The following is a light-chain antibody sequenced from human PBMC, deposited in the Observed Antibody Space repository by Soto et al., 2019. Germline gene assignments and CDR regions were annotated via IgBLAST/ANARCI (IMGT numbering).Light chain of an antibody. CDR1: TNDVGGYNY. Sequence: QSALTQPASVSGSPGQSITISCSGTTNDVGGYNYVSWYQQHPGKAPKLLIYGVTDRPSGVSSRFSGSKSGNAASLTISGLQAEDEGDYYCSSYTTSSSLGVVFGGGTKLTVL. V-gene: IGLV2-14*03. CDR2: GVT. CDR3: SSYTTSSSLGVV. J-gene: IGLJ2*01.